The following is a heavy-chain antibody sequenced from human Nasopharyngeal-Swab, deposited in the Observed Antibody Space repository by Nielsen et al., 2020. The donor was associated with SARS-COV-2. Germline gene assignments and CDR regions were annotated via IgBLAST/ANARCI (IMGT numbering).Heavy chain of an antibody. CDR3: AKWSQVTTDAFDI. Sequence: GGSLRLSCAASGFTFSSYAMSWVRQAPGKGLEWVSAISGSGGSTHYADSVKGRFTISRDNSKNTLYLQMNSLRAEDTAVYYCAKWSQVTTDAFDIWGQGTMVTVSS. CDR2: ISGSGGST. CDR1: GFTFSSYA. J-gene: IGHJ3*02. V-gene: IGHV3-23*01. D-gene: IGHD2-21*02.